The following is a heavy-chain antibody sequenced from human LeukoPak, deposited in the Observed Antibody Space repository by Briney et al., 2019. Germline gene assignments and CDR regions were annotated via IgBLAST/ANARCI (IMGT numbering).Heavy chain of an antibody. CDR2: INTNTGKP. CDR3: ARNAGVGPDY. D-gene: IGHD2-8*01. Sequence: ASVKVSCKASGYTFTGYYMHWVRQAPGQGLEWMGWINTNTGKPAYAQGFTGRFVFSLDTSVSTAYLQISSLKAEDTAMYYCARNAGVGPDYWGQGTLVTVSS. CDR1: GYTFTGYY. V-gene: IGHV7-4-1*02. J-gene: IGHJ4*02.